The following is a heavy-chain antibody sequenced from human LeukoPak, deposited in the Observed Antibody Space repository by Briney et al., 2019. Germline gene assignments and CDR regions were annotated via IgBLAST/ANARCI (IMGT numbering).Heavy chain of an antibody. CDR3: AKINYYHPYF. D-gene: IGHD3-22*01. CDR1: GFTLSTYS. V-gene: IGHV3-23*01. CDR2: IDDTTGLS. Sequence: PGGSLRLSCAASGFTLSTYSMSWVRQAPGKGLEWVSTIDDTTGLSYYADSVEGRFTISRDDFQNTLFLQLNGLRVEDTAVYYCAKINYYHPYFWGQGTLVTVSS. J-gene: IGHJ4*02.